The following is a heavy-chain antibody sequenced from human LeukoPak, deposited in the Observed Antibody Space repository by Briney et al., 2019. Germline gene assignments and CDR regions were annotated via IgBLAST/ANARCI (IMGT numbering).Heavy chain of an antibody. V-gene: IGHV1-69*05. CDR2: IISICGTA. D-gene: IGHD2-15*01. Sequence: SVELSCKASRGTHRSYAISWVRHAPGQGLEWVGGIISICGTAKYAQKFQGRVTITTDESTSTAYMELSSLRSEDTAVYYCATMLYCSGGSCYQPGDYYYYYMDVWGKGTTVTVSS. J-gene: IGHJ6*03. CDR1: RGTHRSYA. CDR3: ATMLYCSGGSCYQPGDYYYYYMDV.